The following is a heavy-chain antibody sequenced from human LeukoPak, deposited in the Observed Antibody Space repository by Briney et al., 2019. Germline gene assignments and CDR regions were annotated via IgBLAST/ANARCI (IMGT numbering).Heavy chain of an antibody. CDR2: ISGSGGDT. CDR1: GFTFSTYP. V-gene: IGHV3-23*01. Sequence: GGSLRLSCAASGFTFSTYPMSWVRQAPGKGLEWVSAISGSGGDTYYADSVKGRFTISRDNSKNTLYLQMNSLRAEDTALYYCATSSGWYPKYFDYWGQGTLVAVSS. D-gene: IGHD6-19*01. CDR3: ATSSGWYPKYFDY. J-gene: IGHJ4*02.